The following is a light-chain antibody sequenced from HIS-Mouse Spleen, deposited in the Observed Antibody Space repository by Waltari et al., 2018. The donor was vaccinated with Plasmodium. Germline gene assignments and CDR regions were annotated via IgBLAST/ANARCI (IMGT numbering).Light chain of an antibody. V-gene: IGLV3-27*01. Sequence: SYELTQPSSVSVSRGQTARITCSGDVLAKKYDRWFQQKPGQAPVLVIYKDSDRPSGIPERFSGSSSGTTVTLTISGAQVEDEADYYCYSAADNNRVFGGGTKLTVL. CDR1: VLAKKY. CDR2: KDS. J-gene: IGLJ3*02. CDR3: YSAADNNRV.